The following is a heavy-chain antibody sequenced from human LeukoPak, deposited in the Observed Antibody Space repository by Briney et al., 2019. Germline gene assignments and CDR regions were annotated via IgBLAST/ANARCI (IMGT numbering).Heavy chain of an antibody. CDR3: AKGLAGTRSYFDY. D-gene: IGHD1-7*01. CDR1: GFTFNNYA. V-gene: IGHV3-23*01. J-gene: IGHJ4*02. Sequence: QAGGSLRLSCAGSGFTFNNYAMSWVRQAPGKGLEWVSTISASGGSTYYADSVKGRFTISRDNSKNTLFLQMNSLRAEDTAIYYCAKGLAGTRSYFDYWGQGTLVTVSS. CDR2: ISASGGST.